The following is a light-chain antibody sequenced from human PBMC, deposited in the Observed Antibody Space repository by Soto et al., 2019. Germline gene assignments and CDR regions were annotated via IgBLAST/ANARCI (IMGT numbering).Light chain of an antibody. CDR3: SSYTSSNIPV. CDR2: DVT. V-gene: IGLV2-14*03. Sequence: QSALTQPASVSGSPGHSITISCTGTSSDVGGYNYVSWYQHHPGKAPKLMIYDVTNRPSGVSNRFSGSKSGNTASLTISGLQAEDEADYYCSSYTSSNIPVFGGGTQLTVL. J-gene: IGLJ7*01. CDR1: SSDVGGYNY.